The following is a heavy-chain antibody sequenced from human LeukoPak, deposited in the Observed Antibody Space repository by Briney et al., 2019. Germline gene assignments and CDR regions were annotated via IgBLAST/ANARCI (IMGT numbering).Heavy chain of an antibody. J-gene: IGHJ4*02. CDR3: ARYLGDDYYDSSGYYHYFDY. D-gene: IGHD3-22*01. Sequence: SGTLSPTCAVYGGSFSGYYWSWIRQPPGKGLEWIGEINHSGSTNYNPSLKSRVTISVDTSKNQFSLKLSSVTAADTAVYYCARYLGDDYYDSSGYYHYFDYWGQGTLVTVSS. CDR1: GGSFSGYY. V-gene: IGHV4-34*01. CDR2: INHSGST.